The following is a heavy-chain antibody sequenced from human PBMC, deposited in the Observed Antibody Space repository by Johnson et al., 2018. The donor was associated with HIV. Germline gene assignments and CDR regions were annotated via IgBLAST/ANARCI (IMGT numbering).Heavy chain of an antibody. J-gene: IGHJ3*02. CDR2: ISYDGSNK. CDR1: GFTVSSNY. Sequence: QMLLVESGGGLIQPGGSLRLSCAASGFTVSSNYMSWVRQAPGKGLEWVAVISYDGSNKYYADSVKGRFTISRDNSKNTLYLQMNSLRAEDTAVYYCARERAMVRGVPDAFDIWGQGTMVTVSS. D-gene: IGHD3-10*01. CDR3: ARERAMVRGVPDAFDI. V-gene: IGHV3-30*03.